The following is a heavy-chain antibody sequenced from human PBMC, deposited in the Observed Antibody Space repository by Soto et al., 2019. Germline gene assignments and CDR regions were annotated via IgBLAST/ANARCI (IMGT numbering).Heavy chain of an antibody. Sequence: QVQLQESGPGLVKPSETLSLTCTVSGGSISSYYWSWIRQPPGKGLEWIGYIYYSGSTNPNPSLKRRVSIVVDPSKNQFSLKLSSVTAADTAVYYCARLGYCSGGSCFPPTWGQGTMVTVSS. CDR3: ARLGYCSGGSCFPPT. J-gene: IGHJ3*01. CDR1: GGSISSYY. D-gene: IGHD2-15*01. V-gene: IGHV4-59*01. CDR2: IYYSGST.